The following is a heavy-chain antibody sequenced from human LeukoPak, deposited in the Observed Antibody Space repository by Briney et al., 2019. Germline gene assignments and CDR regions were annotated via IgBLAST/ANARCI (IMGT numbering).Heavy chain of an antibody. Sequence: ASVKVSCKASGYTFTGFYIHWVRQAPGQGLEWMAWINPQSGATNYAQKSQGRVTMTRDMSISTAYTEVTSLRSDDTAVYYCARGGDDSGLYFAYWGQGTLVTVSS. CDR1: GYTFTGFY. D-gene: IGHD3-22*01. J-gene: IGHJ4*02. CDR3: ARGGDDSGLYFAY. V-gene: IGHV1-2*02. CDR2: INPQSGAT.